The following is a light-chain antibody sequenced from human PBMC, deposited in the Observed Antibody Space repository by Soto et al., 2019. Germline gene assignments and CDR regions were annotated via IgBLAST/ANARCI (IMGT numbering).Light chain of an antibody. V-gene: IGKV1-5*01. CDR2: DAS. Sequence: DIQMTQSPSTLSASVGDRVTITCRASQSISSWLAWYQQKPGKAPKLLIYDASSLASGVPSRFSGSGSGTEFNLTISSLQPDDFATYYCQQYNSYSFGGGTKVEIK. CDR1: QSISSW. CDR3: QQYNSYS. J-gene: IGKJ4*01.